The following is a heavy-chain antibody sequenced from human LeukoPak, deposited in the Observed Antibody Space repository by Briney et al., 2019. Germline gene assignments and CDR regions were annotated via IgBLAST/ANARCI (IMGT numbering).Heavy chain of an antibody. CDR1: GGTFSSYA. J-gene: IGHJ5*02. Sequence: SVKVSCKASGGTFSSYAISWVRQPPGQGLEWKGGIIPIFGTANYAQKFHARVTITTDESTSTAYMELSSLRSEDTAVYYCARDGDRYCSGGSCYDWFDPWGQGTLVTVSS. D-gene: IGHD2-15*01. CDR3: ARDGDRYCSGGSCYDWFDP. CDR2: IIPIFGTA. V-gene: IGHV1-69*05.